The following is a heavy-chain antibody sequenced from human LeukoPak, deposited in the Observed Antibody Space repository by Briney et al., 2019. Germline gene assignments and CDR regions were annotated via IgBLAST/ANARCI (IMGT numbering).Heavy chain of an antibody. CDR1: GFTFSSYA. V-gene: IGHV3-23*01. CDR2: ISGSGGST. Sequence: GGSLRLSCAASGFTFSSYAMSWVRQAPGKGLEWVSAISGSGGSTYYADSVKGRFTISRDSSKNTLYLQMNSLRAEDTAVYYCAKVAKGYYYYYYMDVWGKGTTVTVSS. CDR3: AKVAKGYYYYYYMDV. J-gene: IGHJ6*03.